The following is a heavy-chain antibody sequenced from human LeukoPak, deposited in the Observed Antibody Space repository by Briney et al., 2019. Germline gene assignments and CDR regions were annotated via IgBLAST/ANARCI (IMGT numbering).Heavy chain of an antibody. D-gene: IGHD1-26*01. CDR3: ARPPAVVGATTTVDY. V-gene: IGHV3-48*03. CDR2: IISSGSTI. J-gene: IGHJ4*02. Sequence: GGSLRLSCAASGFTFSSYEMNWVRQAPGKGLEWVSYIISSGSTIYYADSVKGRFTISRDKAKNSLYLQMNSLRAEDTAVYYCARPPAVVGATTTVDYWGQGTLVTVSS. CDR1: GFTFSSYE.